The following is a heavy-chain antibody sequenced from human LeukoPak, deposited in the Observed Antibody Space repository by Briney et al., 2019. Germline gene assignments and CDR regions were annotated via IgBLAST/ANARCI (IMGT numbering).Heavy chain of an antibody. J-gene: IGHJ3*02. CDR1: GFTVSSNY. Sequence: GGSLRLSCAASGFTVSSNYMSWVRQAPGKGLEWVSVIYSGGSTYYADSVKGRFTISRDNSKNTLYLQMNSLRAEDTAVYYCARDRVAPAAPGRAFDIWGRGTMVTVSS. V-gene: IGHV3-53*01. CDR2: IYSGGST. D-gene: IGHD2-2*01. CDR3: ARDRVAPAAPGRAFDI.